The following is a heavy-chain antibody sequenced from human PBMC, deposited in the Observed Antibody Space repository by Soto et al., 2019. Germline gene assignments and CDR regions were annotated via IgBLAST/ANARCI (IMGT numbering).Heavy chain of an antibody. CDR3: ARVKLDGLPGGGDAFDV. J-gene: IGHJ3*01. CDR2: ISSSSSYI. D-gene: IGHD3-16*01. Sequence: GGSLRLSCAASGFTFSSYSMNWVRQAPGKGLEWVSSISSSSSYIYYSDSVKGRFTISRDNAKNSLYLQMNSLRAEDTAVYYCARVKLDGLPGGGDAFDVWGQGTMVTVSS. CDR1: GFTFSSYS. V-gene: IGHV3-21*01.